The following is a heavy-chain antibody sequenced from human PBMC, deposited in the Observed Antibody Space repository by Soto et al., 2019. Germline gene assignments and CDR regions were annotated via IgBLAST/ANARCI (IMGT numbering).Heavy chain of an antibody. CDR1: GDSIDNSYW. CDR2: IYHSGTT. Sequence: QVQLQESGPGLVKPSGTLALTCAVSGDSIDNSYWWTWVRQSPGKGLEWIGEIYHSGTTNYNPSPRSRVTISVEKAKNGFSLTVDSGAAAETARYLLGRWGGLHFPRLFWGQGALVTVSS. J-gene: IGHJ4*02. CDR3: GRWGGLHFPRLF. D-gene: IGHD2-21*01. V-gene: IGHV4-4*02.